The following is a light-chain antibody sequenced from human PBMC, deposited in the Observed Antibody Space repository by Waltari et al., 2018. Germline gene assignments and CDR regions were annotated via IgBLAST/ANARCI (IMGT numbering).Light chain of an antibody. V-gene: IGLV2-8*01. CDR3: SSYAGSNNVV. CDR2: EVF. CDR1: SSAVGGYSD. Sequence: QSALTQPPSASGSPGQSVTIACTGTSSAVGGYSDVSWYQQHPGKAPKLILFEVFQRPSGVPDRFSGSKSGNTASLTVSGLQAEDEADYYCSSYAGSNNVVFGGGTKLTVL. J-gene: IGLJ2*01.